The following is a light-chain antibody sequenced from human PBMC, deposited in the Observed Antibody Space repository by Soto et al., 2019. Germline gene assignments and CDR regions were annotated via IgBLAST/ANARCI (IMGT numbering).Light chain of an antibody. CDR1: QSVSSSY. V-gene: IGKV3-20*01. J-gene: IGKJ2*01. CDR3: QQFGSSPPQYT. CDR2: AAS. Sequence: ESVLTQSPGTLSLSPGERATLSCRASQSVSSSYLAWYQQKPGQAPRLLIYAASSRATGIPDRFSGSGSGTDFTLTISRLEPEDFAVYYCQQFGSSPPQYTFGQGTKLEIK.